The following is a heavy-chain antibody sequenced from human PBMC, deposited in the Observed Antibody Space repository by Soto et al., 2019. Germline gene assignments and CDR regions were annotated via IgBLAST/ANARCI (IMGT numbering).Heavy chain of an antibody. D-gene: IGHD1-26*01. Sequence: EVQLLESGGALVHPGGSLRLSCAASGFTFSSYAMSWVRQAPGRGLEWVSGISASGGLKYYADSVRGRFTVSRDNSKNILYLQMDNLRDEDTALYYCAREVGAPSGWLDPWGQGTQVTVSS. CDR3: AREVGAPSGWLDP. CDR1: GFTFSSYA. V-gene: IGHV3-23*01. CDR2: ISASGGLK. J-gene: IGHJ5*02.